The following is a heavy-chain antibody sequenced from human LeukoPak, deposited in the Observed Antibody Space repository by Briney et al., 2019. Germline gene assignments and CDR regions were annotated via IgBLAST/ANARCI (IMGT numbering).Heavy chain of an antibody. CDR1: GGSFSGYY. V-gene: IGHV4-34*01. D-gene: IGHD2-15*01. CDR3: ASSEGYCSGGSCFPGLSRFDP. CDR2: INHSGST. Sequence: SETLSLTCAVYGGSFSGYYWSWIRQPPGKGLEWIGEINHSGSTNYNPSLQSRVTISVDTSKNQYSLKLSSVTAADTAVYYCASSEGYCSGGSCFPGLSRFDPWGQGTLVTVSS. J-gene: IGHJ5*02.